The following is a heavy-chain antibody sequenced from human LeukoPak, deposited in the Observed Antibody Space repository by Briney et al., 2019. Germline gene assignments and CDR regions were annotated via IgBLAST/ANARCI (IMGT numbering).Heavy chain of an antibody. CDR1: GGSISSYY. CDR3: AASSWYGSFDY. CDR2: IYYSGST. V-gene: IGHV4-59*08. D-gene: IGHD6-13*01. Sequence: SETLSLTCTVSGGSISSYYWSWIRQPPGKGLEWIGYIYYSGSTNYNPSLKSRVTISVDTSMNQFSLKLSSVTAADTAVYYCAASSWYGSFDYWGQGTLVTVSS. J-gene: IGHJ4*02.